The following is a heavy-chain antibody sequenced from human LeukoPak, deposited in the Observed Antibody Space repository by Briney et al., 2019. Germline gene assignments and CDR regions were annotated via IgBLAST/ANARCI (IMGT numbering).Heavy chain of an antibody. CDR3: ARVDYYDSSFDY. D-gene: IGHD3-22*01. Sequence: GASVEVSCKASGYTFTRYGISWVRQAPGQGLEWMGGIIPIFGTANYAQKFQGRVTITADESTSTAYMELSSLRSEDTAVYYCARVDYYDSSFDYWGQGTLVTVSS. CDR1: GYTFTRYG. V-gene: IGHV1-69*13. J-gene: IGHJ4*02. CDR2: IIPIFGTA.